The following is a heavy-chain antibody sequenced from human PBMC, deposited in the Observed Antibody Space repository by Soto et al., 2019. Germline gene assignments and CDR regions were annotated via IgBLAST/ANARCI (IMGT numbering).Heavy chain of an antibody. D-gene: IGHD2-15*01. CDR1: GGSISSYY. CDR2: IYYSGST. CDR3: AREGGGPFVGPTNYYMDV. J-gene: IGHJ6*03. V-gene: IGHV4-59*01. Sequence: SETLSLTCTVSGGSISSYYWSWIRQPPGKGLEWIGYIYYSGSTNYNPSLKSRVTISVDTSKNQFSLKLSSVTAADTAVYYCAREGGGPFVGPTNYYMDVWGKGTTVTVSS.